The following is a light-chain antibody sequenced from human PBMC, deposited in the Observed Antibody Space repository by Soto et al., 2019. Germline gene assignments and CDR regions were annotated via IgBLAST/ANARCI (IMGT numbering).Light chain of an antibody. Sequence: QSVLTQTPSASGSPGQSVTISCTGTSSDVGTYSYVSWYQQHPGKAPKLMIYEVTKRPSGVPDRFSGSKSGNTASLTVSGLQAEDEADYYCSSYAGSDNPVVFGGGTKLTVL. CDR1: SSDVGTYSY. J-gene: IGLJ2*01. CDR3: SSYAGSDNPVV. V-gene: IGLV2-8*01. CDR2: EVT.